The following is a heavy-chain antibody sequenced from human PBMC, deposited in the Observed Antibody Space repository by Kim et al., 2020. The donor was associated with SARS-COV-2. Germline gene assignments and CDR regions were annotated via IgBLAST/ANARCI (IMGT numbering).Heavy chain of an antibody. CDR1: GGSISSSSYY. D-gene: IGHD6-6*01. Sequence: SETLSLTCTVSGGSISSSSYYWGWIRQPPGKGLEWIGSIYYSGSTYYNPSLKSRVTISVDTSKNQFSLKLSSVTAADTAVYYCASLPIAALRVDYWGQGTLVTVSS. J-gene: IGHJ4*02. CDR2: IYYSGST. V-gene: IGHV4-39*01. CDR3: ASLPIAALRVDY.